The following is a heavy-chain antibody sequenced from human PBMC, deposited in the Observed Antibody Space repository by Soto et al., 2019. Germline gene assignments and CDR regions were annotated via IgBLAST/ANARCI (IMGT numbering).Heavy chain of an antibody. CDR1: DDSINSDNYY. D-gene: IGHD3-9*01. CDR2: IYYRGNA. CDR3: ARLEGLATISYYFDF. Sequence: SETLRLTCSVSDDSINSDNYYWGWIRQPPGKGLEWIGSIYYRGNAYYNPSLQTRVTISLDKSKSQFSLKLNSVTAAASAAYFCARLEGLATISYYFDFWGPEALVTFSS. V-gene: IGHV4-39*01. J-gene: IGHJ4*02.